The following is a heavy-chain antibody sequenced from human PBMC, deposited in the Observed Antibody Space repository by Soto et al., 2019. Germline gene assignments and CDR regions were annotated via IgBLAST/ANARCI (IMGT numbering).Heavy chain of an antibody. Sequence: EVQLVESGGGLVQPGRSLRLSCAASGFTFDDYAMHWVRQAPGKGLEWVSGISWNSGSIGYADSVKGRFTISRDNAKNSLYLQMNSLRAEDTALYYCAKDRLAARPPYAFDIWGQGTMVTVSS. V-gene: IGHV3-9*01. CDR2: ISWNSGSI. CDR3: AKDRLAARPPYAFDI. J-gene: IGHJ3*02. CDR1: GFTFDDYA. D-gene: IGHD6-6*01.